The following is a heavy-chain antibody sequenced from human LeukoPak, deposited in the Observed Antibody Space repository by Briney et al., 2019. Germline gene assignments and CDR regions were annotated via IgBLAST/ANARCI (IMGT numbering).Heavy chain of an antibody. Sequence: PSGTLSLTCAVSGGSISSSNWWSWVRQPPVQGLEWIGEIYHSESTNYNPSLKSRVTISVDKSKNQFSLKLSSVTAADTAVYYCARDGYYGSGSPLSWGQGTLVTVSS. CDR2: IYHSEST. V-gene: IGHV4-4*02. CDR1: GGSISSSNW. D-gene: IGHD3-10*01. J-gene: IGHJ5*02. CDR3: ARDGYYGSGSPLS.